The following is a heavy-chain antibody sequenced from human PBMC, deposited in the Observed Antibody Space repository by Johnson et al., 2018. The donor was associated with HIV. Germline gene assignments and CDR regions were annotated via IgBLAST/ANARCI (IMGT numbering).Heavy chain of an antibody. Sequence: VQLVESGGGLVQPGGSLRLSCAASGFTFSSYWMSWVRQAPGKGLEWVANIKQDGSEKYYVDSVKGRFTISRDNAKNSLYLQMNSLRAEDTALYYCARDGTTVATSWGACDIWGQGTMVTVSA. CDR2: IKQDGSEK. CDR1: GFTFSSYW. J-gene: IGHJ3*02. D-gene: IGHD4-23*01. CDR3: ARDGTTVATSWGACDI. V-gene: IGHV3-7*01.